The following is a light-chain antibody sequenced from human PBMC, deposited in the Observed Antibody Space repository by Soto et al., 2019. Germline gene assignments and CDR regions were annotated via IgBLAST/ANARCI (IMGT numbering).Light chain of an antibody. Sequence: QSALTQPPSASGSPGQSVTISCTGTSSDVGGYNYVSWYQHHPGKAPKLMIYDVSKRPSGVPDRFSGSKSGNTASLTVSGLQAEDEDDYYCSSYAGSNNYVFGTGTKLTVL. CDR2: DVS. J-gene: IGLJ1*01. V-gene: IGLV2-8*01. CDR1: SSDVGGYNY. CDR3: SSYAGSNNYV.